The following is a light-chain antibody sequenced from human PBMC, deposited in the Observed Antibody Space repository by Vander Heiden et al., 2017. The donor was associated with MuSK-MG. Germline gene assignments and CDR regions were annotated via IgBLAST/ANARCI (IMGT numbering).Light chain of an antibody. V-gene: IGLV1-40*01. CDR3: QSYDSSLSGSRV. CDR2: VNS. J-gene: IGLJ2*01. CDR1: SSNIGAGYD. Sequence: QSVLTPPPSVSGAPGQRVTISCTGSSSNIGAGYDVHWYQQLPGTAPKLLIYVNSNRPSGVPDRFSGSKSGTSASLAITGLQAEDEADYYCQSYDSSLSGSRVFGGGTKLTVL.